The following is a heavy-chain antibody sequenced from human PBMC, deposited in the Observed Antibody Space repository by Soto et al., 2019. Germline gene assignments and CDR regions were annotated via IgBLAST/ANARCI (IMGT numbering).Heavy chain of an antibody. J-gene: IGHJ4*02. CDR2: ISHSGEST. D-gene: IGHD6-19*01. Sequence: EVQLLESGGGLAQPGGSLRLSCAASGFTFSGYTMAWDRQAPGKGLEWVSTISHSGESTYYAESVKGRFTISRDNSKNTLFLQMSSLRGEDTAVYFCSKDGWENWGQGTLVTVAS. CDR3: SKDGWEN. CDR1: GFTFSGYT. V-gene: IGHV3-23*01.